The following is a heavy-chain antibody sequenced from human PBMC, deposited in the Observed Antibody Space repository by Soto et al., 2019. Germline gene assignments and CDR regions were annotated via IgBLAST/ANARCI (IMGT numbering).Heavy chain of an antibody. CDR1: GFTFSGSA. V-gene: IGHV3-73*01. CDR2: IRSKANSYAT. Sequence: LRLSCAASGFTFSGSAMHWVRQASGKGLEWVGRIRSKANSYATAYAASVKGRFTISRDDSKNTAYLQMNSLKTEDTAVYYCFSPLARAHYYYGMDVWGQGTTVTVSS. CDR3: FSPLARAHYYYGMDV. J-gene: IGHJ6*02.